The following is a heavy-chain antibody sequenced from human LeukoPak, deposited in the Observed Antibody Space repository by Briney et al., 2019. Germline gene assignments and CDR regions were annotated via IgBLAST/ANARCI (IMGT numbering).Heavy chain of an antibody. Sequence: GGSLRLSCAASGFTFSSYSMNWVRQAPGKGLEWVSSISSSSSYIYYADSVKGRFTISRDNAKNSLYLQMNSLRAEDTAGYYCPRDRTELRTAFDIWGQGTMVTVSS. CDR1: GFTFSSYS. CDR3: PRDRTELRTAFDI. CDR2: ISSSSSYI. D-gene: IGHD1-7*01. V-gene: IGHV3-21*01. J-gene: IGHJ3*02.